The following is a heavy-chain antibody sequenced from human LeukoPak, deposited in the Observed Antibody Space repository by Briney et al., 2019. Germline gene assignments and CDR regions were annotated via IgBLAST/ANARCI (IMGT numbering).Heavy chain of an antibody. CDR3: AGLGGIVVPAAIAYYYYYGMDV. D-gene: IGHD2-2*02. CDR1: GGSISSSSYY. J-gene: IGHJ6*02. V-gene: IGHV4-39*01. CDR2: IYYSGST. Sequence: SETLSLTCTVSGGSISSSSYYWGWMRQPPGKGLEWIGSIYYSGSTYYNPSLKSRVTISVDTSKNQFSLKLSSVTAADTAVYYCAGLGGIVVPAAIAYYYYYGMDVWGQGTTVTVSS.